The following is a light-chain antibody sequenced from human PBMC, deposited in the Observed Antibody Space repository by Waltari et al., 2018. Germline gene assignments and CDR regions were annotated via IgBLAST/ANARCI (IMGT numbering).Light chain of an antibody. CDR1: SSDVGGYNY. V-gene: IGLV2-11*01. CDR3: CSYASSYTLV. J-gene: IGLJ2*01. Sequence: QSALTQPHSVSGSPRQSVTISCTGTSSDVGGYNYVSWYQQHPGKAPRLMIYDVNKRPSGVPDRFSGSKSGNTASLTISGLQAEDEADYYCCSYASSYTLVFGGGTKVTVL. CDR2: DVN.